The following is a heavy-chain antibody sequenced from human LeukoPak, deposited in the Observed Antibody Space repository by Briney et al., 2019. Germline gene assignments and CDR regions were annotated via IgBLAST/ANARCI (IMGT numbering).Heavy chain of an antibody. D-gene: IGHD2-2*01. Sequence: GGSLRLSCAASGFTFSNDWMCWVSQAPGKGLEWVANINQDESKKYYADSVKGRFTISRDNAKNSLYLQMSSLTAEDTAIYYCPRDHAYRADYWGQGTLVTVSS. CDR3: PRDHAYRADY. CDR1: GFTFSNDW. J-gene: IGHJ4*02. V-gene: IGHV3-7*01. CDR2: INQDESKK.